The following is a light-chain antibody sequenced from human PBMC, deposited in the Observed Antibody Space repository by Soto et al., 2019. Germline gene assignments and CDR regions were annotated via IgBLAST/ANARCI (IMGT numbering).Light chain of an antibody. V-gene: IGLV1-47*01. CDR3: AVWDDRASVLYV. Sequence: QAVVTQPPSASGTPGQTVTISCSGSSSNIGSNYVYWYQQLPGTAPKLLISRNDQRPSGVPDRFSGSKSGTSASLAISGLRSEDEGDYYCAVWDDRASVLYVFGSGTKLTVL. CDR1: SSNIGSNY. J-gene: IGLJ1*01. CDR2: RND.